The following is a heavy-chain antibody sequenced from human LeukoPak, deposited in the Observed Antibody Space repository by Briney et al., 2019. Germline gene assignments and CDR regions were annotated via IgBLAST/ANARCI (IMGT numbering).Heavy chain of an antibody. D-gene: IGHD5-18*01. Sequence: GGSLRLSCAASELTSSTSWMSWVRQAPGKGLEWVAQTKQDGSEKYYVDSVKGRFTISRDNAKNTLYLQMNSLRAEDTAVYYCARSHGYTDDYWGQGTLVTVSS. J-gene: IGHJ4*02. V-gene: IGHV3-7*01. CDR2: TKQDGSEK. CDR1: ELTSSTSW. CDR3: ARSHGYTDDY.